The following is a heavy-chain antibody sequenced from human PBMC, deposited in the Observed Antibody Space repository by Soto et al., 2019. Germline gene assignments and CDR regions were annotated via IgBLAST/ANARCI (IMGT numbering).Heavy chain of an antibody. Sequence: QLQLQESGSGLVKPSQTLSLTCAVSGGSISSGGYSWSWIRQPPGKGLEGIGYIYHSGSTYYNPSLKSPVTISVDRSKNQFSLKLSSVTAADTAVYYCASADCSGGSCYPSSFYGMDVWGQGTTVTVSS. D-gene: IGHD2-15*01. CDR3: ASADCSGGSCYPSSFYGMDV. CDR2: IYHSGST. J-gene: IGHJ6*02. CDR1: GGSISSGGYS. V-gene: IGHV4-30-2*01.